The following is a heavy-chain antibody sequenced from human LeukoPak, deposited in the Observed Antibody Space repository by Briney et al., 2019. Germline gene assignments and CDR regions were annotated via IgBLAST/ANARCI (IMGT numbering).Heavy chain of an antibody. CDR1: GYALTELS. Sequence: ASVKVSCKVSGYALTELSMHWVRQAPGKGLEWMGGFDPEDGETIYAQRFQGRVTMTEDTSTDTAYMELSSLRSEDTAVYYCAGPIELRGAFDIWGQGTMVTVSS. J-gene: IGHJ3*02. D-gene: IGHD1-7*01. V-gene: IGHV1-24*01. CDR2: FDPEDGET. CDR3: AGPIELRGAFDI.